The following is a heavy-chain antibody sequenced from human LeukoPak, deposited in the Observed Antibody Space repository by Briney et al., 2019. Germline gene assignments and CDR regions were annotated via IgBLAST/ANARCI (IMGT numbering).Heavy chain of an antibody. Sequence: PSETLSLTCAVSGGSISSSNWWSWVRQPPGKGLEWIGEIYHSGSTNYNPSLKSRVTISVDKSKNQFSLKLSSVTAADTAVYYCARAPYYYGSGSPPDREVYYYGMDVWGKGTTVTVSS. V-gene: IGHV4-4*02. D-gene: IGHD3-10*01. CDR2: IYHSGST. CDR1: GGSISSSNW. CDR3: ARAPYYYGSGSPPDREVYYYGMDV. J-gene: IGHJ6*04.